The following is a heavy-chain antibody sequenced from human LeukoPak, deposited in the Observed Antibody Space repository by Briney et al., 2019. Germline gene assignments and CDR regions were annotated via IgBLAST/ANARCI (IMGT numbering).Heavy chain of an antibody. D-gene: IGHD3-22*01. V-gene: IGHV3-9*01. J-gene: IGHJ4*02. Sequence: GGSLRLSCAASGFTFDDYAMHWVRQPPGKGLEWVSGISWNSGSIGYADSVKGRFTISRDNSKNSLYLQMNSLRAEDTALYYCAKDTGYYYDSSNYWVWGQGTLVTVSS. CDR2: ISWNSGSI. CDR3: AKDTGYYYDSSNYWV. CDR1: GFTFDDYA.